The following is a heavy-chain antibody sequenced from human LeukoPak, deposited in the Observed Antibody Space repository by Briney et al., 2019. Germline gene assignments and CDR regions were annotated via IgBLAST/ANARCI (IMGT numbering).Heavy chain of an antibody. CDR1: AGTLSIYA. Sequence: SGKLSCKAYAGTLSIYAISWVRQPPGRGSEWMGRILPIFSQANYGKKIEGRVTLTTDPSTSTTCMGLASVMTEGTSMYYCAREEVVVAAYFDYWGQGTLVTVSS. D-gene: IGHD2-15*01. CDR2: ILPIFSQA. J-gene: IGHJ4*02. CDR3: AREEVVVAAYFDY. V-gene: IGHV1-69*05.